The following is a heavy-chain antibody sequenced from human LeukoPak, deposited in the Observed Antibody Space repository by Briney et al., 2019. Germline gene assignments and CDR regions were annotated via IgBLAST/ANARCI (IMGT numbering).Heavy chain of an antibody. CDR1: EFTVDDTY. J-gene: IGHJ4*02. D-gene: IGHD6-13*01. CDR3: ARQAAAGLDY. CDR2: VYSGGKT. Sequence: GGSLRLSCAASEFTVDDTYMSWVCQTPGKGLEWVSVVYSGGKTFYADSVKGRFTISGDTSKNTVYLQMNTLRADDTAVYYCARQAAAGLDYWGQGTLVTVSS. V-gene: IGHV3-66*02.